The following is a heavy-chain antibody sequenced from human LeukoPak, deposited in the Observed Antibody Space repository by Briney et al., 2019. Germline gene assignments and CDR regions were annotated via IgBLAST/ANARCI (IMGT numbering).Heavy chain of an antibody. Sequence: NPSETRSLTCTVSGGSISRYYWSWIRQPPGKGLEWIGYIYYSGSTNYNPSLKSRVTISVDTSKNQFSLKLSSVTAAETAVYYCARTTGYSSPGDIWGQGTMVTVSS. D-gene: IGHD6-19*01. V-gene: IGHV4-59*08. J-gene: IGHJ3*02. CDR1: GGSISRYY. CDR3: ARTTGYSSPGDI. CDR2: IYYSGST.